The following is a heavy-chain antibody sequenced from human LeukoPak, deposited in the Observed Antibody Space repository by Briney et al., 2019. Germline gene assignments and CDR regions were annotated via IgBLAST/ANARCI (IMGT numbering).Heavy chain of an antibody. Sequence: SETLSLTCTVSGGSISSYYWSWIRQPPGKGLEWIGYIYYSGSTNYNPSLKSRVTISVDTSKNQFSLKLSSVTAAVTAVYYCARVFGYSSGWYRGNAFDIWGQGTMVTVSS. CDR3: ARVFGYSSGWYRGNAFDI. J-gene: IGHJ3*02. CDR1: GGSISSYY. D-gene: IGHD6-19*01. V-gene: IGHV4-59*01. CDR2: IYYSGST.